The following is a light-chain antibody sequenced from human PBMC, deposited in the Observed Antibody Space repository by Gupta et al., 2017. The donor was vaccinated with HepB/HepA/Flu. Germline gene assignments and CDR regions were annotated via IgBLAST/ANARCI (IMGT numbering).Light chain of an antibody. CDR2: KTS. CDR3: QYYKGYSWT. V-gene: IGKV1-5*03. Sequence: DLQMTQSPSTLSAFVGDTVTITCRASQSISNWLAWFQQKPGKAPKVLIYKTSNLKSEVPSRFSGSGSGTESTLTISSLQPDDFATYYCQYYKGYSWTFGQGTKVEIK. J-gene: IGKJ1*01. CDR1: QSISNW.